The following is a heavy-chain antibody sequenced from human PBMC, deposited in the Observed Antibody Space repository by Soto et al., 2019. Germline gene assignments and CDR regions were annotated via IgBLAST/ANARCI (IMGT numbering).Heavy chain of an antibody. CDR2: IYYSGST. CDR1: GGSVSSGSYY. D-gene: IGHD3-10*01. J-gene: IGHJ4*02. CDR3: AGHYYGSGSYSDY. V-gene: IGHV4-61*01. Sequence: PSETLSLTCTVSGGSVSSGSYYWSWIRQPPGKGLEWIGYIYYSGSTNYNPSLKSRVTISVDTSKNQFSLKLSSVTAADTAVYYCAGHYYGSGSYSDYWGQGTLVTVSS.